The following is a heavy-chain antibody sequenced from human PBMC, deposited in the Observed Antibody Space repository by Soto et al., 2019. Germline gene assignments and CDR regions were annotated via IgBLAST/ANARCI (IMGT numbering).Heavy chain of an antibody. J-gene: IGHJ5*02. CDR3: ARVVINNWFDP. V-gene: IGHV4-30-4*01. D-gene: IGHD6-6*01. Sequence: SETRSLTCSVSGGSLRTSYYYWSWIRQPAGKGLEWIGYIYASATTYDNPSLTSRITIXXXTXXXXXSLXLSXVAXADTAVYYCARVVINNWFDPWGQGTLVTVSS. CDR1: GGSLRTSYYY. CDR2: IYASATT.